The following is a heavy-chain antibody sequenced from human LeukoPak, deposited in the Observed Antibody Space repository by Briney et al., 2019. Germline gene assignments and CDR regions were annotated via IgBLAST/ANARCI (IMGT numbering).Heavy chain of an antibody. CDR1: GGSSSSGSYY. CDR2: IYTSGST. CDR3: ARDGGYSYGLSSRYMDV. D-gene: IGHD5-18*01. J-gene: IGHJ6*03. Sequence: SETLSLTCTVSGGSSSSGSYYWSWIRQPAGKGLEWIGRIYTSGSTNYNPSLKSRVTISVDTSKNQFSLKLSSVTAADTAVYYCARDGGYSYGLSSRYMDVWGKGTTVTISS. V-gene: IGHV4-61*02.